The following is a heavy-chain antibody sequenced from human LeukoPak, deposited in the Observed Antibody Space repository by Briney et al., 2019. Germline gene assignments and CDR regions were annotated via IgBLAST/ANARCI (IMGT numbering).Heavy chain of an antibody. CDR3: SKGLRHSGYSLFDY. V-gene: IGHV3-23*01. J-gene: IGHJ4*02. CDR1: GFTFNIYA. Sequence: QSGGSLRLSCEASGFTFNIYAMNWVRQTPGKGLEWVSTLSGSGDTKYYADPVKGRFTISRDNSKNTLYLQMYSLRAEDTAVYFCSKGLRHSGYSLFDYWGEGSLVTVSS. CDR2: LSGSGDTK. D-gene: IGHD3-22*01.